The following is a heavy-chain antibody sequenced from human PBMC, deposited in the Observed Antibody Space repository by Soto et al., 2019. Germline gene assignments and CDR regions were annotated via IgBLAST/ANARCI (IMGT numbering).Heavy chain of an antibody. J-gene: IGHJ4*02. V-gene: IGHV1-3*05. D-gene: IGHD6-19*01. Sequence: QVQLVQSGAEEKTPGASVKVSCKASGYTFTGYAMHWVRQAPGQRLEWMGWINAGNGNTKYSQKFQGRVTITRDTSASTAYMELRSLRSEDTAVYYCARAVAVPADFDYWGQGTLVTVSS. CDR1: GYTFTGYA. CDR3: ARAVAVPADFDY. CDR2: INAGNGNT.